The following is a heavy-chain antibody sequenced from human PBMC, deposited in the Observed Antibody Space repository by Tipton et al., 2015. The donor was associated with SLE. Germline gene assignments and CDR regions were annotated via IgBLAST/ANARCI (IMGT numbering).Heavy chain of an antibody. D-gene: IGHD2-2*01. J-gene: IGHJ5*02. CDR2: IYYSGST. CDR3: ARAKGSTGQRFDP. CDR1: GGSISGSRYY. V-gene: IGHV4-39*07. Sequence: TLSLTCTVSGGSISGSRYYWGWIRQHPGKGLEWIGSIYYSGSTYYNPSLKSRVTISVDKSKNQFSLKLSSVTAADTAVYYCARAKGSTGQRFDPWGQGTLVTVSS.